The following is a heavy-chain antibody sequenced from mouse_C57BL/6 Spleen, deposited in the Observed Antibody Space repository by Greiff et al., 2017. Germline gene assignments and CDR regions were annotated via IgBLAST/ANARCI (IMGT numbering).Heavy chain of an antibody. CDR1: GFTFSSYA. V-gene: IGHV5-4*01. D-gene: IGHD2-5*01. CDR2: ISDGGSST. CDR3: ARGGAYSNYVGYAMDY. Sequence: EVQLVESGGGLVKPGGSLKLSCAASGFTFSSYAMSWVRQTPEKRLEWVATISDGGSSTYYPDNVKGRFTISRDNAKNNLYLQMSHLKSEDTAMYDCARGGAYSNYVGYAMDYWGQGTSVTVSS. J-gene: IGHJ4*01.